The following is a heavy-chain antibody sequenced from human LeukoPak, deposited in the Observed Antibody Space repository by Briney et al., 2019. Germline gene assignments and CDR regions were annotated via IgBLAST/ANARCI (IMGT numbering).Heavy chain of an antibody. CDR1: RYTFTSYD. D-gene: IGHD6-19*01. V-gene: IGHV1-8*01. CDR3: ARGRKAVAGFGFDY. CDR2: MNPNSGNT. J-gene: IGHJ4*02. Sequence: ASVKVSCKASRYTFTSYDINWVRQATGQGLEWMGWMNPNSGNTGYAQKFQGRVTMTRNTSISTAYMELSSLRSEDTAVYYCARGRKAVAGFGFDYWGQGTLVTVSS.